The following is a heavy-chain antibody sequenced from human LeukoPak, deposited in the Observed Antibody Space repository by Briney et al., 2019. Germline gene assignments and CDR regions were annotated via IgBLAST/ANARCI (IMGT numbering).Heavy chain of an antibody. J-gene: IGHJ3*02. D-gene: IGHD3-3*01. Sequence: PGGSLRLSCAASGFTFDDYAMHWVRQAPGKGLEWVSLISWDGGSTYYADSVKGRFTISRDNSKNSLYLQMNSLRAEDTAVYYCARDRERYYDFWSGPDAFDIWGQGTMVTVSS. CDR2: ISWDGGST. CDR1: GFTFDDYA. V-gene: IGHV3-43D*03. CDR3: ARDRERYYDFWSGPDAFDI.